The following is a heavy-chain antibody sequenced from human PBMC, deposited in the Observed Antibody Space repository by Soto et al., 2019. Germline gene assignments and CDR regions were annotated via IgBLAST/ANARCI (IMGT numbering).Heavy chain of an antibody. CDR3: ARTAAGTFDY. CDR2: IYYSGST. Sequence: SETLSLTCTVSGGSISSGGYYWSWIRQHPGKGLEWIGYIYYSGSTYYNPSLKSRVTISVDTSKNQFSLKLSSVTAADTAVYYCARTAAGTFDYWGQGTLVTVSS. J-gene: IGHJ4*02. V-gene: IGHV4-31*03. D-gene: IGHD6-13*01. CDR1: GGSISSGGYY.